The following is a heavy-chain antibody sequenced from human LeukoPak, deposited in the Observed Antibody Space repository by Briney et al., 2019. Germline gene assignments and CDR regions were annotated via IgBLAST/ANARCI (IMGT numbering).Heavy chain of an antibody. Sequence: ASVKVSCTASGYTFTSYDINWVRQATGQGLEWMGWMNPNSGNTGYAQKFQGRVTMARNTSISTAYMELSSLRSEDTAVYYCARADPGFAFDYWGQGTLVTVSS. CDR2: MNPNSGNT. D-gene: IGHD3-10*01. V-gene: IGHV1-8*01. J-gene: IGHJ4*02. CDR1: GYTFTSYD. CDR3: ARADPGFAFDY.